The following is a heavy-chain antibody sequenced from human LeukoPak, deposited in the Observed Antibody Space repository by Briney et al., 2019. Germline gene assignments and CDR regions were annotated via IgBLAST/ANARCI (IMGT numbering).Heavy chain of an antibody. CDR3: AREGTYYYDSSGYSPLDF. V-gene: IGHV4-34*01. Sequence: PSETLSLTCAVYGGSFSGYYWSWIRQPPGKGLEWIGEINHSGSTNYNLSLKSRVTISVDTSKNQFSLKPSSVTAADTAVYYCAREGTYYYDSSGYSPLDFWGQGTLVTVSS. CDR1: GGSFSGYY. CDR2: INHSGST. D-gene: IGHD3-22*01. J-gene: IGHJ4*02.